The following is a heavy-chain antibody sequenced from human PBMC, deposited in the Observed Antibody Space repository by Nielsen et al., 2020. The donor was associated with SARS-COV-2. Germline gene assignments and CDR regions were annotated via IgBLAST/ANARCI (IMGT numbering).Heavy chain of an antibody. Sequence: WVGQAPGQGLEWMGGIIPIFGTANYAQKFQGRVTITADESTSTAYMELSSLRSEDTAVYYCASTGDFDGYNDYYYGMDVWGQGTTVTVSS. J-gene: IGHJ6*02. CDR2: IIPIFGTA. V-gene: IGHV1-69*01. D-gene: IGHD5-24*01. CDR3: ASTGDFDGYNDYYYGMDV.